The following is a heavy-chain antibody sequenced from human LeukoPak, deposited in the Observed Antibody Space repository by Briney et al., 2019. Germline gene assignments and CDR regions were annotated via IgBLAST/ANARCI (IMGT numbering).Heavy chain of an antibody. Sequence: PGGSLRLSCAASGFTFSTYDMHWVRQGTGKGLEWVSGIGTVGDTYYPGSVKGRFTIPRENAKNSLYLQMNSLTAGDTAVYYCARGMGYCSGGSCHDAFDIWGQGTMVTVSS. CDR3: ARGMGYCSGGSCHDAFDI. D-gene: IGHD2-15*01. CDR1: GFTFSTYD. J-gene: IGHJ3*02. V-gene: IGHV3-13*04. CDR2: IGTVGDT.